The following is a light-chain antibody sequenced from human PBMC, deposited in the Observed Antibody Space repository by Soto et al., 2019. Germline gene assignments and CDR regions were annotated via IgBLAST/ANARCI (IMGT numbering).Light chain of an antibody. Sequence: DIQMTQAPSTLSASVGDRVTITCRASQSIFTWLAWYQQKPGKAPRLLIYDASSLESGGPSRFSGTGSRTTVTRTIVSLQPDDFTTYYCKQYNSYSGTLGQGTKVEI. CDR1: QSIFTW. CDR3: KQYNSYSGT. J-gene: IGKJ1*01. CDR2: DAS. V-gene: IGKV1-5*01.